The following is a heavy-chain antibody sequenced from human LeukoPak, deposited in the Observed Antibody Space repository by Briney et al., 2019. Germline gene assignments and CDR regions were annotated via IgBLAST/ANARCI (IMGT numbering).Heavy chain of an antibody. J-gene: IGHJ4*02. Sequence: GGSLRLSCAASGFTFSTYAMSWVRQAPGKGLEWVSTINVSGGNTYYADSVKGRFTISRDNSKNTLYLQMNTLRAEDTAVYYCASSYYFDYWGQGMLVIVSS. V-gene: IGHV3-23*01. CDR2: INVSGGNT. D-gene: IGHD6-6*01. CDR3: ASSYYFDY. CDR1: GFTFSTYA.